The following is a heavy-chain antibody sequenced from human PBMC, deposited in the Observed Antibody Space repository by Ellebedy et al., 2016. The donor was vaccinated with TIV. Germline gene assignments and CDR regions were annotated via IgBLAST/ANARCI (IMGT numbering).Heavy chain of an antibody. Sequence: PGGSLRLSCAASGFTFRSYAMGWVRQAPGKGLEWISVISDSGGATYYAAPLKGRFTTSSDNSNDMVYQQLNSLRPDDTAVYYCAKDSGLSGWYVDYWGQGTLVTVSS. CDR3: AKDSGLSGWYVDY. V-gene: IGHV3-23*01. J-gene: IGHJ4*02. D-gene: IGHD6-19*01. CDR2: ISDSGGAT. CDR1: GFTFRSYA.